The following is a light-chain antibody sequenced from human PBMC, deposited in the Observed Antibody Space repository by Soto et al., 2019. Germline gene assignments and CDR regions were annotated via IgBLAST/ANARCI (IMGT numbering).Light chain of an antibody. J-gene: IGKJ2*01. Sequence: EIVMTQSPATLSVSPGERATLSCRASQSVSSNLAWYQQKPGQAPRLLIYGASTRATGIPARFSCSGSGTEFTLTISSLQSEDFAVYYCQQYNNLYTFGQGTKLEIK. CDR3: QQYNNLYT. V-gene: IGKV3-15*01. CDR1: QSVSSN. CDR2: GAS.